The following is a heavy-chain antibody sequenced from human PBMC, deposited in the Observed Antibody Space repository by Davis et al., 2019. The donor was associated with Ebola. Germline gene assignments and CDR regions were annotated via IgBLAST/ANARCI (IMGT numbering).Heavy chain of an antibody. CDR2: ISGDGDSS. V-gene: IGHV3-43*02. CDR3: ARALHDEVLDY. Sequence: PGGPLRLSCAASGFTFSDFAMHWVRQAPGKGLEWVSLISGDGDSSYYADSVKGRFTISRDNSENVLYLQMDSLRPDDTAIYFCARALHDEVLDYWGQGTPVTVSS. D-gene: IGHD1-1*01. CDR1: GFTFSDFA. J-gene: IGHJ4*02.